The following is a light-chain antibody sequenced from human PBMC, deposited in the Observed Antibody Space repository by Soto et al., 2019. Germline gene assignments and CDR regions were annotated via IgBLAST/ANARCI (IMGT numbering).Light chain of an antibody. CDR3: SSYTSSSTNV. CDR1: SSDVGGYNY. Sequence: YVLTQPASVSGSPGQSITISCTGTSSDVGGYNYVSWYQQHPGKAPKVMIYDVSKRPSGVSNRFSGSKSGNTASLTISGLQAEDEADYYCSSYTSSSTNVFGTGTKVTVL. J-gene: IGLJ1*01. CDR2: DVS. V-gene: IGLV2-14*01.